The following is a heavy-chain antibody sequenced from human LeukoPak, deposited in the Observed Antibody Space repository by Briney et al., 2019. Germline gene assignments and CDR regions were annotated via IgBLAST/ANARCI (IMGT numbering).Heavy chain of an antibody. CDR3: ARDAYSSGYSSDY. J-gene: IGHJ4*02. Sequence: GGSLRLSCAASGFTPSSYWMHWVRQAPGKGLVWVSRINTDGSSTSYADSVKDRFTISRDNAKNTLYLQMNSLRAEDTAVYYGARDAYSSGYSSDYWGQGTLVTVSS. CDR1: GFTPSSYW. V-gene: IGHV3-74*01. CDR2: INTDGSST. D-gene: IGHD3-22*01.